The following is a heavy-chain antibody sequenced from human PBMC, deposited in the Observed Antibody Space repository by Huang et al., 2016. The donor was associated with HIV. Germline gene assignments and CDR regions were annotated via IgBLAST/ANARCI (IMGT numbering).Heavy chain of an antibody. V-gene: IGHV1-69*13. Sequence: QVQLVQSGAEVKTPGSSVKVSCKASGGTFSKYAISWVRPAPGQGLEWRGGIIPMFGKPNYERKFQGRVTSTADDSTSTTYVEVSSLRSEDTALYYCARGQLGSYGDYDVLYWGQGTLVTVSS. CDR2: IIPMFGKP. D-gene: IGHD4-17*01. J-gene: IGHJ4*02. CDR1: GGTFSKYA. CDR3: ARGQLGSYGDYDVLY.